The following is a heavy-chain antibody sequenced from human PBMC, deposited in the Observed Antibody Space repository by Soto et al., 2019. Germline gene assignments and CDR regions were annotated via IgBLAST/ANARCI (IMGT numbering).Heavy chain of an antibody. CDR2: ISPSSTYI. Sequence: PGGSLRLSCAASGLNFEKCSMNWVRQPPGKGPEWLASISPSSTYIRYADSVKGRFTISRDNARNSLSLQMMSLRADDTAIYYCATDTGDIEVVPATTWGQGTLVTVS. CDR1: GLNFEKCS. D-gene: IGHD2-15*01. CDR3: ATDTGDIEVVPATT. V-gene: IGHV3-21*04. J-gene: IGHJ4*02.